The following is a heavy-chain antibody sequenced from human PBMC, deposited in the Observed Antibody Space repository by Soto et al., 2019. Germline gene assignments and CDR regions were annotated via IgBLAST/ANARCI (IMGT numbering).Heavy chain of an antibody. CDR1: GDTVSNNSAA. Sequence: QVQLQQSGPGLVKPSQTLSLTCAISGDTVSNNSAAWNGVRQSLSRGLEWLGRTYYRSKWDSGYAVSFRRGITLAPDTSRNQFSLHPDSVNPEDTAVYYCASGATYSSTSSRFDSWGQGTLVSVSS. D-gene: IGHD1-26*01. CDR3: ASGATYSSTSSRFDS. V-gene: IGHV6-1*01. J-gene: IGHJ4*02. CDR2: TYYRSKWDS.